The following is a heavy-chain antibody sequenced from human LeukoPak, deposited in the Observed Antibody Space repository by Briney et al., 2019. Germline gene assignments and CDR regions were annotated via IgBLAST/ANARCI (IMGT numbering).Heavy chain of an antibody. Sequence: GGSLRLSCAASGFTFTSNYMSWVRQAPGKGLEWVSVIYNDGRTYYADSVKGRFTISRDNSKNTLHLQMNSLRAEDTAVYYCARESSGYYLSYWGQGTLVTVSS. V-gene: IGHV3-66*01. CDR1: GFTFTSNY. D-gene: IGHD3-22*01. CDR2: IYNDGRT. CDR3: ARESSGYYLSY. J-gene: IGHJ4*02.